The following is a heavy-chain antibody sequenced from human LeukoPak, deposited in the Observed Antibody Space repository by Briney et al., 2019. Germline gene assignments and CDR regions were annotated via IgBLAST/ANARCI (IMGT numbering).Heavy chain of an antibody. CDR2: ISSSSSYT. Sequence: GGSLRLSCAASGFTFSDYYMSWIRQAPGKGLEWVSYISSSSSYTNYADSVKGRFTISRDNAKNSLCLQMNSLRAEDTAVYYCARDHRPYSSSPRWFDPWGQGTLVTVSS. J-gene: IGHJ5*02. V-gene: IGHV3-11*06. CDR3: ARDHRPYSSSPRWFDP. D-gene: IGHD6-13*01. CDR1: GFTFSDYY.